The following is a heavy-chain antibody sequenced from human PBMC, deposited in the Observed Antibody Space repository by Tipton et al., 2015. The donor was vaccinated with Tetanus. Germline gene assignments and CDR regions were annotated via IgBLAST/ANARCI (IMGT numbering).Heavy chain of an antibody. V-gene: IGHV4-34*01. D-gene: IGHD3-22*01. CDR2: VNHSGSS. J-gene: IGHJ5*02. CDR1: GGSFSGYS. CDR3: AKGAARYYYDLSLPT. Sequence: TLSLTCAVYGGSFSGYSWSWFRQPPGKGLEWIGEVNHSGSSNYNPSLKSRVTISVDTSKNQVSLKVASVTAADTAVYYCAKGAARYYYDLSLPTWGQGTLVTVSS.